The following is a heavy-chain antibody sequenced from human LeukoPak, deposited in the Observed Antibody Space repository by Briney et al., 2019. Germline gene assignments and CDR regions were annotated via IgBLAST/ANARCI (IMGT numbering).Heavy chain of an antibody. V-gene: IGHV3-33*01. D-gene: IGHD6-6*01. CDR2: IWSDGSNK. CDR3: ARDPVENSRSSDLYYFQY. Sequence: PGRSLRLSCAASGFRFSTYGMHWVRQAPGKGPEWVAVIWSDGSNKYYSDSLKGRFTISRDNSKNTLYLQMNGLRAHDTAIYYCARDPVENSRSSDLYYFQYWGQGTLATVSS. J-gene: IGHJ4*02. CDR1: GFRFSTYG.